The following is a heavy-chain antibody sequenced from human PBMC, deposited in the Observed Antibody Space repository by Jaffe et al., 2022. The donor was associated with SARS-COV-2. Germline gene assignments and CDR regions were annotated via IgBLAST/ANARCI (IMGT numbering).Heavy chain of an antibody. Sequence: QVQLVESGGGVVQPGTSLRLSCAASGFTFSTYSMHWVRQAPGKGLEWVALIWFHGDNKFYADSVKGRFAISRDDSKNMVYLQMNGLRAEDTAVYYCARDASSRAEYNWFDPWGQGTLVTVSS. CDR2: IWFHGDNK. J-gene: IGHJ5*02. D-gene: IGHD6-13*01. CDR3: ARDASSRAEYNWFDP. CDR1: GFTFSTYS. V-gene: IGHV3-33*01.